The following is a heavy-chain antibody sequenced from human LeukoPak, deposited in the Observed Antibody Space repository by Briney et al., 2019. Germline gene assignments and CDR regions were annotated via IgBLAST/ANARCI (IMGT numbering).Heavy chain of an antibody. Sequence: PGGSLRLSCAASGFTFSSYSMNWVRQAPGKGLEWVSAISGSGGSTYYADSVKGRFTISRDNSKNTLYLQMNSLRAEDTAVYYCAKDSKTAMVPFDYWGQGTLVTVSS. J-gene: IGHJ4*02. CDR2: ISGSGGST. CDR1: GFTFSSYS. V-gene: IGHV3-23*01. CDR3: AKDSKTAMVPFDY. D-gene: IGHD5-18*01.